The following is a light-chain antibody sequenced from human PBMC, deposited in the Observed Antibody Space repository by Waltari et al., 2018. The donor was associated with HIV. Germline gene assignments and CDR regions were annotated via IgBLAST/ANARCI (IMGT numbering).Light chain of an antibody. CDR1: ESISSW. V-gene: IGKV1-5*03. J-gene: IGKJ1*01. Sequence: QMTQSPSTLSASVGDRVTITCRASESISSWLAWYQQKPGKAPKLLIYKASSLESGVPLRFSGSGSGTDFTLTVNSLQPDDFATYYCQQYNSYSWTFGQGTKVEIK. CDR2: KAS. CDR3: QQYNSYSWT.